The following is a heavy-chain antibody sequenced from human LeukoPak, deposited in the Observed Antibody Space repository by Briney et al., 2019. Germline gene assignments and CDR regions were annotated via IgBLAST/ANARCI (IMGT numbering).Heavy chain of an antibody. V-gene: IGHV1-18*01. J-gene: IGHJ6*02. Sequence: ASVKVSCKASGYTFTSYGISWVRQAPGQGLEWMGWISAYNGNTNYVQKLQGRVTMTTDTSTSTAYMELRSLRSDDTAVYYCAGGPLIAVAGSYLLDERHYYYYGMDVWGQGTTVTVSS. D-gene: IGHD6-19*01. CDR1: GYTFTSYG. CDR2: ISAYNGNT. CDR3: AGGPLIAVAGSYLLDERHYYYYGMDV.